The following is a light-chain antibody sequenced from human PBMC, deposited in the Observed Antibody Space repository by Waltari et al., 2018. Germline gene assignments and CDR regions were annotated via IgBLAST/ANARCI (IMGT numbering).Light chain of an antibody. CDR2: EVN. Sequence: QSALTQPPSASGSPGQSVIISCTGTSSDIGGYNYVSWYQQHPGKAPQVLIYEVNKLPSGVPDRFFGSKSGNTASLTVSGLQADDEADYYCSSYGGNRNEVFGGGTKLTVL. CDR1: SSDIGGYNY. CDR3: SSYGGNRNEV. J-gene: IGLJ3*02. V-gene: IGLV2-8*01.